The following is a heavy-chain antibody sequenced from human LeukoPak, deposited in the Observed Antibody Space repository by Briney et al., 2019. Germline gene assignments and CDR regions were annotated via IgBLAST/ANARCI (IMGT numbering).Heavy chain of an antibody. V-gene: IGHV3-9*01. CDR3: AKDAAGDGGWFDP. Sequence: GGFLRLSCAASGFTFDDYAMHWVRQAPGKGLEWVSGISWNSGSIGYADSVKGRFTISRDNAKNSLYLQMNSLRAEDTALYYCAKDAAGDGGWFDPWGQGTLVTVSS. CDR2: ISWNSGSI. D-gene: IGHD7-27*01. CDR1: GFTFDDYA. J-gene: IGHJ5*02.